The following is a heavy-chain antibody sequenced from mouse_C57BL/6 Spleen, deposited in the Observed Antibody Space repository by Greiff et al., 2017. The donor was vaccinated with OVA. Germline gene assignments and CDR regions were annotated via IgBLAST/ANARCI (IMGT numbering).Heavy chain of an antibody. J-gene: IGHJ1*03. CDR3: ARSLRRNFDV. D-gene: IGHD2-12*01. V-gene: IGHV1-42*01. Sequence: VQLQQSGPELVKPGASVKISCKASGYSFTGYYMNWVKQSPEKSLEWIGEINPSTGGTTYNQKLKGKATLTVDKYSSTAYMQLTSLTSEDAAVYYCARSLRRNFDVWGTGTTVTVSS. CDR2: INPSTGGT. CDR1: GYSFTGYY.